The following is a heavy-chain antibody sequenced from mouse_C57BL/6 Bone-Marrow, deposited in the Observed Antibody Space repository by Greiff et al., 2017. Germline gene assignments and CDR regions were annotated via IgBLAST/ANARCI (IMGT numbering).Heavy chain of an antibody. D-gene: IGHD2-4*01. CDR3: TKDDSLS. Sequence: EVQLQQSGAELVRPGASVKLSCTASGFNIKDDYMHWVKQRPEQGLEWIGWIDPENGDTEYASKFQGKATITADTSSNTAYLQLSSLTSEDTAVYYCTKDDSLSWGQGTLVTVSA. CDR1: GFNIKDDY. J-gene: IGHJ3*01. V-gene: IGHV14-4*01. CDR2: IDPENGDT.